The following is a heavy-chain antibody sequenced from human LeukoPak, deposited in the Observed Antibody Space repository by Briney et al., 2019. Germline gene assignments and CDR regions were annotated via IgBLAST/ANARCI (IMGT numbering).Heavy chain of an antibody. D-gene: IGHD2-15*01. V-gene: IGHV5-51*01. CDR1: GYSFTSYW. Sequence: RGESLKISCKGSGYSFTSYWIGWVRQMPGKGLEWMGIIYPGDSDTRCSPSFQGQVTISADKSISTAYLQWSSMKASDTATYYCAMYGDIGAYYYYYMDVWGKGTTVTVSS. CDR3: AMYGDIGAYYYYYMDV. CDR2: IYPGDSDT. J-gene: IGHJ6*03.